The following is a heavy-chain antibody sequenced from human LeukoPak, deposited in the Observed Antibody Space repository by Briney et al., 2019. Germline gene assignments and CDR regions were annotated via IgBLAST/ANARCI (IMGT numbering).Heavy chain of an antibody. CDR1: GYTLNELS. V-gene: IGHV1-24*01. J-gene: IGHJ3*02. Sequence: ASVKVSCKVSGYTLNELSMHWVRQAPGKGLEWMGGFDPEDGETIYAQKFQGRVTMTEDTSTDTDYMELSSLRSEDTAVYYCARAVTMVRGVNFAFDIWGQGTMVTVSS. CDR3: ARAVTMVRGVNFAFDI. CDR2: FDPEDGET. D-gene: IGHD3-10*01.